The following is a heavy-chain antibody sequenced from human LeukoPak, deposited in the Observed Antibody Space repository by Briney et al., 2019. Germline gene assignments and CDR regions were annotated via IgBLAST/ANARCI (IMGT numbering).Heavy chain of an antibody. CDR1: GGSISSGDYY. J-gene: IGHJ4*02. D-gene: IGHD2-15*01. Sequence: SETLSLTCTVSGGSISSGDYYWSWIRQPPGKGLEWIGYIYYSGSTYYNPSLKSRVTISVDTSKNQFSLKLSSVTAADTAVYYCAGGVVVAAGYYFDYWGQGTLVTVSS. CDR3: AGGVVVAAGYYFDY. CDR2: IYYSGST. V-gene: IGHV4-30-4*08.